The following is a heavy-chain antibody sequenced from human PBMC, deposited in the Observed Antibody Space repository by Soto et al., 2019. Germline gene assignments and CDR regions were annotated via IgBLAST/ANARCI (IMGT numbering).Heavy chain of an antibody. D-gene: IGHD3-10*01. V-gene: IGHV4-59*01. J-gene: IGHJ3*02. CDR3: ASGYGSGSYTSDPFDI. Sequence: PSETLSLTCTVSGGSFSPYFWSWIRQPPGKGLEWIGYISYSGSTNYNPSLKSRVTMSVDTPNNQFSLTLSSVTAADSAVYFCASGYGSGSYTSDPFDIWGQGTMVTVS. CDR1: GGSFSPYF. CDR2: ISYSGST.